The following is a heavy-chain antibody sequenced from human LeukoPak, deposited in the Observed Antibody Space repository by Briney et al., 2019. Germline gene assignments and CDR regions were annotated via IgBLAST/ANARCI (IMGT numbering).Heavy chain of an antibody. CDR3: ARGLTGDLDY. CDR1: GYTFIGYY. Sequence: ASVKVSCTASGYTFIGYYIHWVRQAPGQGLEWMGWINPNSDGTNYAQKFQGRVTMTRDTSISTAYMELSRLTSDDTAVYYCARGLTGDLDYWGQGTLVTVSS. V-gene: IGHV1-2*02. CDR2: INPNSDGT. D-gene: IGHD7-27*01. J-gene: IGHJ4*02.